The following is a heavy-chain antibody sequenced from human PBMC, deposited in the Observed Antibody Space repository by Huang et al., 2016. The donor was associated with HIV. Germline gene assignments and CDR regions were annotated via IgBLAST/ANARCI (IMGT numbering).Heavy chain of an antibody. V-gene: IGHV1-18*01. J-gene: IGHJ5*01. CDR2: IIAYNGNT. CDR3: ARDHWYPLQNWFDL. Sequence: QVELVQSGAEVKRPGASVRVSCKAAGYIFTKYGINWVRQAPGKGLEWMGWIIAYNGNTNYAEKFQGRVTLNRDTSATTAYMELRDVTSADTAVYYCARDHWYPLQNWFDLWGQGTLVTVSS. CDR1: GYIFTKYG. D-gene: IGHD1-1*01.